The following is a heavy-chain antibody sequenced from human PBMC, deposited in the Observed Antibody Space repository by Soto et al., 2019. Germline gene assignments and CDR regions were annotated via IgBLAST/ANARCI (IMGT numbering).Heavy chain of an antibody. CDR3: ARDQGSSWTLYWYFDL. D-gene: IGHD6-13*01. J-gene: IGHJ2*01. CDR2: IYTRGST. V-gene: IGHV4-4*07. Sequence: QVQLQESGPGLVKPSETLSLTCTVSGGSISSYYWSWIRQPAGKGLEWIGRIYTRGSTNYNPSLKSRVTMSVDTSKNQFSLKLSSVTAADTAVYYCARDQGSSWTLYWYFDLWGRGTLVTVSS. CDR1: GGSISSYY.